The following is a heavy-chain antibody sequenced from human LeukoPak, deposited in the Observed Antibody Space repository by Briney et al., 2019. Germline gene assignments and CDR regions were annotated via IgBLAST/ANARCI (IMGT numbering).Heavy chain of an antibody. Sequence: GESLKISCKGSGYGFTSYWIGWVRQMPGKGLEWMGIIYPGDSDTRYSPSFQGQVTISADKSISTAYLQWSSLKASDTAMYYCAREEYSYGSRYYFDYWGQGTLVTVSS. J-gene: IGHJ4*02. V-gene: IGHV5-51*01. CDR2: IYPGDSDT. CDR3: AREEYSYGSRYYFDY. D-gene: IGHD5-18*01. CDR1: GYGFTSYW.